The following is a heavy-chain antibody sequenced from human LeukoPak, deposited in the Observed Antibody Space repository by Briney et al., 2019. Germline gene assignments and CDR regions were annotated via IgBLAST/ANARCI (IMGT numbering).Heavy chain of an antibody. V-gene: IGHV1-18*01. CDR1: GYTFTSYG. Sequence: ASVKVSCKASGYTFTSYGISWVRQAPGQGLEWMGWISAYNGNTNYAQKFQGRVTITADKSTSTAYMELSSLRSEDTAVYYCAREVAEDYGDYENYFDYWGQGTLVTVSS. D-gene: IGHD4-17*01. J-gene: IGHJ4*02. CDR3: AREVAEDYGDYENYFDY. CDR2: ISAYNGNT.